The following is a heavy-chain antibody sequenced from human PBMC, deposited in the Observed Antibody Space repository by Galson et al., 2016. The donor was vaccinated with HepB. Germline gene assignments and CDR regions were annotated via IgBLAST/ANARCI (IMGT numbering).Heavy chain of an antibody. Sequence: QSGAEVKKPGESLKISCMASGYNFTNFWIAWVRQRPGKGLECMGIIYPGDSDTRYSPSFQGQVTISVDKSISAAYLQWSTLKASDNAMYYCAKHVKSGRRNFDSWGQGTLVTVSS. J-gene: IGHJ4*02. D-gene: IGHD2-21*01. CDR1: GYNFTNFW. V-gene: IGHV5-51*01. CDR2: IYPGDSDT. CDR3: AKHVKSGRRNFDS.